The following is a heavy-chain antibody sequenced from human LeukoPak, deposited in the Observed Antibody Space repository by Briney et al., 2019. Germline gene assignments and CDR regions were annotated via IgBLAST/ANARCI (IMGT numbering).Heavy chain of an antibody. Sequence: GRPLRLSCAASGFTFSSYGMHWVRQAPAKGQEWVAVISYDGSNQYYADSVKGRFTISRDNSKNTLYLQMNSLRAEDTAVYYCAKDPGYYYGSGSYDYWGQGTLVTVSS. J-gene: IGHJ4*02. CDR3: AKDPGYYYGSGSYDY. D-gene: IGHD3-10*01. V-gene: IGHV3-30*18. CDR2: ISYDGSNQ. CDR1: GFTFSSYG.